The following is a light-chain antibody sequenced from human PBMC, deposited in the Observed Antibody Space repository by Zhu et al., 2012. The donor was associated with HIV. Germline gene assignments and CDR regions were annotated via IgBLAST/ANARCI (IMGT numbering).Light chain of an antibody. Sequence: DIQLTQSPSFLSASVGDRVTITCRASQGIANYLAWYQQKPGKAPKLLIYTAPTLQTGVPSRFSGSRSGTEFTLTINSLQPEDFATYYCQKLNSYPLTFGQGTRLEIK. V-gene: IGKV1-9*01. CDR3: QKLNSYPLT. J-gene: IGKJ5*01. CDR2: TAP. CDR1: QGIANY.